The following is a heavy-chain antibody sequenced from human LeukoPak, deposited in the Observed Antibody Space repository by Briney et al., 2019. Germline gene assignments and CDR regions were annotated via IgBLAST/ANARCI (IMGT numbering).Heavy chain of an antibody. CDR1: GGPFSGYY. J-gene: IGHJ6*02. D-gene: IGHD6-13*01. V-gene: IGHV4-34*01. Sequence: SETLSLTCAVYGGPFSGYYWSWIRQPPGKGLEWIGEINHSGSTNYNPSLKSRVTISVDTSKNQFSLKLSSVTAADTAVYYCARAADYYYYGMDVWGQGTTVTVSS. CDR3: ARAADYYYYGMDV. CDR2: INHSGST.